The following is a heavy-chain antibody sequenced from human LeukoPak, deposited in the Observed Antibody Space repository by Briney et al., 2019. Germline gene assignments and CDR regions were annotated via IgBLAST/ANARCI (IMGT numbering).Heavy chain of an antibody. CDR2: IYYSGST. Sequence: PSETLSLTCTVSGGSISSSSYYWGWIRQPPGKGLEWIGSIYYSGSTYYNPSLKSRVTISVDTSKNQFSLKLSSVTAADTAVYYCARGDIVVVPANTHYYYYGMDVWGQGTTVTVSS. V-gene: IGHV4-39*01. D-gene: IGHD2-2*01. CDR3: ARGDIVVVPANTHYYYYGMDV. J-gene: IGHJ6*02. CDR1: GGSISSSSYY.